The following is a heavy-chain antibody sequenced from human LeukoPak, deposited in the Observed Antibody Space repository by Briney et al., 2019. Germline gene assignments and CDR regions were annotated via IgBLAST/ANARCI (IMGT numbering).Heavy chain of an antibody. CDR3: AKRDYYGSGSYYFYGMDV. Sequence: PGGSLRLSCAASGFTFSSYAMSWVRQAPGKGLEWVSAISGSGGSTYYADSVKGRFTISRDNSKNTLYLQMNSLRAEDTAVYYCAKRDYYGSGSYYFYGMDVWGQGTTVTVSS. V-gene: IGHV3-23*01. CDR2: ISGSGGST. J-gene: IGHJ6*02. CDR1: GFTFSSYA. D-gene: IGHD3-10*01.